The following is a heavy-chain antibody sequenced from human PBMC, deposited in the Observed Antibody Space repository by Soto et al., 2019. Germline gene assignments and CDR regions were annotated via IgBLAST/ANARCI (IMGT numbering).Heavy chain of an antibody. CDR2: IYYSGST. J-gene: IGHJ4*02. V-gene: IGHV4-31*03. D-gene: IGHD5-12*01. CDR3: ARFIMLDGYNPFDY. CDR1: GGSISSGGYY. Sequence: SETLSLTCTVSGGSISSGGYYWSWIRQHPGKGLEWIGYIYYSGSTYYNPSLKSRVTISVDTSKNQFSLKLSSVTAADTAVYYCARFIMLDGYNPFDYWGQGTLVTVSS.